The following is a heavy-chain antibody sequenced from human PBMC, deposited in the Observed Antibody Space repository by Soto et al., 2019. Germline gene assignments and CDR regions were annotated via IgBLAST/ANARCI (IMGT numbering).Heavy chain of an antibody. CDR1: GFTFSSYA. Sequence: PGGSLRLSCAASGFTFSSYAMSWVRQAPGKGLEWVSAISGSGGSTYYADSVKGRFTISRDNSKNTLYLQMNSLRAEDTAVYYCAKVVSVVPARPLDVWGKGTTVTVSS. CDR3: AKVVSVVPARPLDV. D-gene: IGHD2-2*01. J-gene: IGHJ6*04. CDR2: ISGSGGST. V-gene: IGHV3-23*01.